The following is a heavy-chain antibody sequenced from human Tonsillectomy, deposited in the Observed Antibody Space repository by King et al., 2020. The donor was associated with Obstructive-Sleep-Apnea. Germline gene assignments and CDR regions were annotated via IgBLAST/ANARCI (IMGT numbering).Heavy chain of an antibody. D-gene: IGHD2-2*01. CDR2: INRIGSTP. J-gene: IGHJ6*02. CDR1: GFTFSSSW. Sequence: VQLVESGGGLVQPGGSLSLSCPASGFTFSSSWMHWVRQAPGKGLGWVSGINRIGSTPTNADPVKGRFTISRDNAKNTLHLQMSSLRAEDTAVYFCARDRDCRSTSCFFGMDVWGQGTTVTVSS. CDR3: ARDRDCRSTSCFFGMDV. V-gene: IGHV3-74*01.